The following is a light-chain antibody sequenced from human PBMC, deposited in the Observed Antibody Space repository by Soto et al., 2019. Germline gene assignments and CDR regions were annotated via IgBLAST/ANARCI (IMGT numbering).Light chain of an antibody. Sequence: DIQMTQSPSSLSASVGDRVTITCRASRSINIYLNWYQQKPGKAPKVLIYGASNLQSGVPSRFSGSGSGTDFTLTISSLQPEDFGTYYCQQSSSAPRTFGHGTKVDIK. V-gene: IGKV1-39*01. J-gene: IGKJ2*01. CDR3: QQSSSAPRT. CDR1: RSINIY. CDR2: GAS.